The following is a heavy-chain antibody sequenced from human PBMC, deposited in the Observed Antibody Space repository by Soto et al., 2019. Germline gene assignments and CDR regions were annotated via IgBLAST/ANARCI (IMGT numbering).Heavy chain of an antibody. CDR3: ARDLYCISTSCLDY. V-gene: IGHV1-18*01. CDR1: GYTFTSYG. CDR2: ISAYNGNT. D-gene: IGHD2-2*01. Sequence: ASVKVSCKASGYTFTSYGISWVRQAPGQGLEWMGWISAYNGNTNYAQKLQGRVTMTTDTSTGTAYMELRSLRSDDTAVYYCARDLYCISTSCLDYWGQGTLVTVS. J-gene: IGHJ4*02.